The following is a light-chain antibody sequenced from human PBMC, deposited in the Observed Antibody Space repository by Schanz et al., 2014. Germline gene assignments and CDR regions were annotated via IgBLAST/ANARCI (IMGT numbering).Light chain of an antibody. CDR3: SSYITSTLGGV. CDR2: DVD. Sequence: QSVLTQPPSASGSPGQSVTISCTGTSSDVGGYNYVSWYQQHPGKAPKLMIYDVDSRPSGVSNRFSASKSGNTASLTISGLQAEDEADYYCSSYITSTLGGVFGGGTKLTVL. J-gene: IGLJ2*01. V-gene: IGLV2-14*01. CDR1: SSDVGGYNY.